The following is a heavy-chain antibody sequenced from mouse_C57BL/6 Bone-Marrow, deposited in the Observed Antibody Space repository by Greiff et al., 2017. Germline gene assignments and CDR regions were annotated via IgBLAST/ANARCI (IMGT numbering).Heavy chain of an antibody. J-gene: IGHJ3*01. CDR1: GYTFTSYG. V-gene: IGHV1-81*01. CDR2: IYPRSGNT. Sequence: VKVVESGAELARPGASVKLSCKASGYTFTSYGISWVKQRTGQGLEWIGVIYPRSGNTYYNEKLKGKATLTADKSSSTAYIELRSLPSEDSAVYFCARRSRYYGSSYVFAYWGQGTLVTVSA. D-gene: IGHD1-1*01. CDR3: ARRSRYYGSSYVFAY.